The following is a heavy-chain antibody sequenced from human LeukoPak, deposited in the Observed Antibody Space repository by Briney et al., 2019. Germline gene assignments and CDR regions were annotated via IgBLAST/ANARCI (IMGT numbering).Heavy chain of an antibody. J-gene: IGHJ4*02. Sequence: ASVKVSCKSSGYTFTVYYMHWVRQAPGQGGEGMGWINPNSGGTNYAQKFQGRVPMTRDTSISTAYMELSRLRSDDTAVYYCARVDALVATTPDYWGQGTLVTVSS. D-gene: IGHD5-12*01. V-gene: IGHV1-2*02. CDR1: GYTFTVYY. CDR3: ARVDALVATTPDY. CDR2: INPNSGGT.